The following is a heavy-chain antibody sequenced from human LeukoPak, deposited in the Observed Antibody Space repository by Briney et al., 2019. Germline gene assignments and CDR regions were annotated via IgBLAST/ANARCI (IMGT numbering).Heavy chain of an antibody. V-gene: IGHV1-18*01. Sequence: GASVKVSCKASGYTFTSYGISWVRQAPGQGLEWMGWISAYNGNTNYAQKLQGRVTMTTDTSTSTAYMELRSLRSDDTAVYYCARNGIESGYNYYYYYYMDVWGKGTTVTVSS. D-gene: IGHD3-3*01. CDR1: GYTFTSYG. CDR3: ARNGIESGYNYYYYYYMDV. CDR2: ISAYNGNT. J-gene: IGHJ6*03.